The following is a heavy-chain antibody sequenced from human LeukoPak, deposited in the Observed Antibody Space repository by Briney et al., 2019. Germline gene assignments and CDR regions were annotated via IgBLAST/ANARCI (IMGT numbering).Heavy chain of an antibody. CDR1: GYSFTSYW. Sequence: GESLKISRKGSGYSFTSYWIGWVRQMPGKGLEWMGIIYPGDSDTRYSPSFQGQVTISADKSISTAYLQWSSLKASDTAMYYCASNFNYDFWSGNTGNAFDVWGQGTMVTVSS. D-gene: IGHD3-3*01. CDR3: ASNFNYDFWSGNTGNAFDV. V-gene: IGHV5-51*01. J-gene: IGHJ3*01. CDR2: IYPGDSDT.